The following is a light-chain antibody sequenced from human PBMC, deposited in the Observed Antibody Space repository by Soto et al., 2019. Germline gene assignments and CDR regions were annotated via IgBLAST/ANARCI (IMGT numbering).Light chain of an antibody. J-gene: IGKJ5*01. CDR2: VAS. V-gene: IGKV1-13*02. CDR3: QELNSYPRT. CDR1: RYIRTA. Sequence: GDRVTITCLASRYIRTALSWYQHRPGQAPKVLICVASSLQSGVPSRFSGSGYGTDFTLTISSLQPEDFATYYCQELNSYPRTFGQGTRLEIK.